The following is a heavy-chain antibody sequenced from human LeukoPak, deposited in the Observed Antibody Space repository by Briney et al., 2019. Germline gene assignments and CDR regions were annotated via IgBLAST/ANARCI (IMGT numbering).Heavy chain of an antibody. CDR1: GFTFSSYA. J-gene: IGHJ1*01. CDR3: AKKVVVGATSPYSDFQD. Sequence: GGSLRLSCVASGFTFSSYAMAWVRQAPGKGLEWVSAISGSGVTTHNAGSVKGRFSISRDNSKNTLYLQMNSLRAEDTALYYCAKKVVVGATSPYSDFQDWGQGTLVAVSS. D-gene: IGHD1-26*01. CDR2: ISGSGVTT. V-gene: IGHV3-23*01.